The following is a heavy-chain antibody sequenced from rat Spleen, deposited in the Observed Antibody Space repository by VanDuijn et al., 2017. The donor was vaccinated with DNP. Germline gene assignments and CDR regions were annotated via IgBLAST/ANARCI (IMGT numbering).Heavy chain of an antibody. D-gene: IGHD1-6*01. CDR1: GFTFSDYA. V-gene: IGHV5-17*01. CDR3: AGRRYTTDYGYFDY. J-gene: IGHJ2*01. Sequence: EVQLVEYGGGLVQPGRSLKLSCAASGFTFSDYAMAWVRQAPKKGLEWVATISSDGSRTYYRDSVKGRFSISRGNAKSTLHLQMDSLRSEDTATYYCAGRRYTTDYGYFDYWGQGVMVTVSS. CDR2: ISSDGSRT.